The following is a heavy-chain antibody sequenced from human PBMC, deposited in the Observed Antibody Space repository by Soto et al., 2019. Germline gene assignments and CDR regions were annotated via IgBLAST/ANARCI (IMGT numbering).Heavy chain of an antibody. CDR1: GLTFNDYS. CDR3: AKGDSCRSGRCYSGNNIFEI. J-gene: IGHJ3*02. V-gene: IGHV3-48*01. D-gene: IGHD2-15*01. Sequence: EVQLVESGGGLVQPGGSLRLSCAASGLTFNDYSMNWVRQAPGKGLEWVSYITNTGSTMYYADSVKGRFTISRDNAKNSLHLQMNSLRAEDTAVYYCAKGDSCRSGRCYSGNNIFEIWGQGTEVTVSS. CDR2: ITNTGSTM.